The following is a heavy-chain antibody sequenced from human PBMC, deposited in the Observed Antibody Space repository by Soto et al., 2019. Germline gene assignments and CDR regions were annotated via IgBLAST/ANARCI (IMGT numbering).Heavy chain of an antibody. CDR3: ARHCCISTSPDY. J-gene: IGHJ4*02. Sequence: GESLKISCKGSGYSFASYWVTWVRQMPGRGLEWMGRIDPSDSYTNYNPPFQGHVTISVDKSISTAYLQWSSLKASDTAMYYCARHCCISTSPDYWGQGTLVTVSS. CDR1: GYSFASYW. CDR2: IDPSDSYT. D-gene: IGHD2-2*01. V-gene: IGHV5-10-1*01.